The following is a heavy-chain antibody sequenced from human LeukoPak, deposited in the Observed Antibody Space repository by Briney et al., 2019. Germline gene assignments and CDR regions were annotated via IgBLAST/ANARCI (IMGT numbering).Heavy chain of an antibody. Sequence: GESLKISCKGSGYTFTNYWIGWVRQMPGKGLEWMGIIYPGDSDTRYSPSFQGQVTISADRSISTAYLQWSSLKASDTAMYYCARHRYIRNYAPFDYWGQGTLVTVSS. J-gene: IGHJ4*02. CDR1: GYTFTNYW. CDR2: IYPGDSDT. V-gene: IGHV5-51*01. CDR3: ARHRYIRNYAPFDY. D-gene: IGHD1-7*01.